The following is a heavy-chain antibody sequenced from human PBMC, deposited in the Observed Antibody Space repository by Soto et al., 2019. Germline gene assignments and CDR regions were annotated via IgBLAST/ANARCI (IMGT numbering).Heavy chain of an antibody. CDR3: AREGSGSYLVL. J-gene: IGHJ4*02. CDR1: GYSLTGYY. Sequence: VNVSCKASGYSLTGYYIHWVRQAPGQGLEWMGRINPSDGTSAYTQQFQGRFFMTRDTSTSTVFMELNSLKSQDTALYFCAREGSGSYLVLWGQGTLVTVSS. CDR2: INPSDGTS. V-gene: IGHV1-46*01. D-gene: IGHD3-22*01.